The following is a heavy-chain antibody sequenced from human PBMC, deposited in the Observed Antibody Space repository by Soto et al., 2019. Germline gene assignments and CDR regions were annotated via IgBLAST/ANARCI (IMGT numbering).Heavy chain of an antibody. CDR1: GYSFTSYW. D-gene: IGHD1-26*01. CDR2: IYPGDSDT. V-gene: IGHV5-51*01. J-gene: IGHJ4*02. CDR3: PRLNHVGATTYYFDY. Sequence: GESLKISCKGSGYSFTSYWIGWVRQMPGKGLEWMGIIYPGDSDTRYSPSFQGQVTISADKSISTAYLQWSSLKASDTAMYYCPRLNHVGATTYYFDYWGQGTLVTVSS.